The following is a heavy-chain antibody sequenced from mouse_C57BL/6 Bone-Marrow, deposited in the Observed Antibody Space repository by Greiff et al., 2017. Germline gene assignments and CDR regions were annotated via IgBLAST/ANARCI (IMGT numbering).Heavy chain of an antibody. V-gene: IGHV1-53*01. Sequence: VQLQQPGTELVKPGASVKLSCKASGYTFTSYWMPWVKQRPGQGLEWIGNINPSNGGTNYNEKFKSKATLHVDKSSSTAYMHLSSLTSEDSAVYYVAILLQLYYAMDYWGQGTSVTVSS. CDR2: INPSNGGT. J-gene: IGHJ4*01. CDR1: GYTFTSYW. D-gene: IGHD1-1*01. CDR3: AILLQLYYAMDY.